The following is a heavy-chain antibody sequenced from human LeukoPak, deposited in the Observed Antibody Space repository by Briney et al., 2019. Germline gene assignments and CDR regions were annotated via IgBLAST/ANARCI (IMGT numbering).Heavy chain of an antibody. CDR2: VYKNGHL. V-gene: IGHV4-59*01. CDR1: GDSTTNYY. J-gene: IGHJ4*02. CDR3: ARGVRYFDWLLPPPDY. Sequence: SETLSLTCSVSGDSTTNYYCSWIRQSPGKGLEWLAYVYKNGHLDYNPSLRSRVTVSVDRSKTQFSLRLRSVTAADTAMYYCARGVRYFDWLLPPPDYWGQGTLVTVSS. D-gene: IGHD3-9*01.